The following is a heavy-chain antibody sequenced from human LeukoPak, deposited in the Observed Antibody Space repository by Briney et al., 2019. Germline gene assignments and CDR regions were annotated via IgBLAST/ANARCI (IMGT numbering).Heavy chain of an antibody. V-gene: IGHV4-4*02. D-gene: IGHD3-16*01. Sequence: SGTLSLTCAVSGGSISSNNWWSWVRQPPGKGLEWIGEIYHSGTTNYNPSLKSRVTISVDTSKNQFSLKLSSVTAADTAVYYCARGSTGGYNWFDPWGQGTLVTVSS. CDR3: ARGSTGGYNWFDP. CDR1: GGSISSNNW. J-gene: IGHJ5*02. CDR2: IYHSGTT.